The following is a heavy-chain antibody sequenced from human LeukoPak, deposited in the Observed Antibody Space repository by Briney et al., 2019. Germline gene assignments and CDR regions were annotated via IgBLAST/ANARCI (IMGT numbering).Heavy chain of an antibody. CDR2: INQGGSDE. CDR1: GFTFSGHW. D-gene: IGHD1-14*01. CDR3: TRDRSRAEDD. V-gene: IGHV3-7*01. Sequence: GGSLRLSCAASGFTFSGHWMSWVRQAPGKGLEWVANINQGGSDEYHVDSVKGRFTISRDNANNLLYLQMNSLRGEDTAVYYCTRDRSRAEDDWGQGTLVTVSS. J-gene: IGHJ4*02.